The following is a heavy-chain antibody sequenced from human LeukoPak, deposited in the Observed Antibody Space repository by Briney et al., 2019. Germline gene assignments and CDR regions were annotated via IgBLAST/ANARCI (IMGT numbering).Heavy chain of an antibody. D-gene: IGHD3-22*01. CDR2: ISYDGSNE. J-gene: IGHJ3*02. CDR1: GFTFSSYG. V-gene: IGHV3-30*03. Sequence: GGSLRPSCAASGFTFSSYGMHWVRQAPGKGLEWVAIISYDGSNEYYADSVKGRFTISRDNSKNTLYLQLNSLRAEDTAVYYCARDYDSSGYYYSDAFDIWGQGTMVTVSS. CDR3: ARDYDSSGYYYSDAFDI.